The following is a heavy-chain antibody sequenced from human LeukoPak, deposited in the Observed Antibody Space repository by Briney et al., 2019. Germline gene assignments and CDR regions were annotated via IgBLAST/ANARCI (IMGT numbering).Heavy chain of an antibody. CDR2: LYSDGNT. Sequence: GGSLGLSCAASGFTVITNDMTWVRQAPGKGLEWVSVLYSDGNTKYADSVQGRFTISRDNSKNTLYLEMNSLSPDDMAVYYCARGVEPLAANTLAYWGQGTLVTVSS. CDR1: GFTVITND. CDR3: ARGVEPLAANTLAY. J-gene: IGHJ4*02. V-gene: IGHV3-53*01. D-gene: IGHD1-14*01.